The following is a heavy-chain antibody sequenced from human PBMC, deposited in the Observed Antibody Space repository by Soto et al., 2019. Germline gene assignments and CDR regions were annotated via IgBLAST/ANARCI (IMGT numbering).Heavy chain of an antibody. CDR1: GYTFTSYG. D-gene: IGHD6-13*01. CDR3: ARRIAVAVPFYYYYRMDV. Sequence: ASVKVSCKASGYTFTSYGISWVRQAPGQGLEWMGWISAYNGNTNYAQKLQGRVTMTTDTSTSTAYMELRSLRSDDTAVYYCARRIAVAVPFYYYYRMDVWGQGTTVTVSS. CDR2: ISAYNGNT. J-gene: IGHJ6*02. V-gene: IGHV1-18*01.